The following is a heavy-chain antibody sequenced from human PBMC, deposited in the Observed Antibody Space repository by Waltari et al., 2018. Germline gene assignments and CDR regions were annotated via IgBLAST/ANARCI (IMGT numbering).Heavy chain of an antibody. V-gene: IGHV3-7*01. CDR1: GFTFRSYW. Sequence: EVRLVESGGGLVQPGGSLRLSCAAFGFTFRSYWMSWVRRAPGKVLEVVANIKFDRTKKHHVDSVTGRFTISRDNAKNSLYLQMNSLRAEDTAVYYCARADTYHFGSGTHGCAFDIWGQGTMVTVSS. J-gene: IGHJ3*02. CDR3: ARADTYHFGSGTHGCAFDI. D-gene: IGHD3-10*01. CDR2: IKFDRTKK.